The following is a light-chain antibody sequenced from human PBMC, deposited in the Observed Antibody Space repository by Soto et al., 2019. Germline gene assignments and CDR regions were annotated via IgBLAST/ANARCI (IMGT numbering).Light chain of an antibody. CDR2: AAF. V-gene: IGKV1-39*01. CDR3: QQSYTTPIT. Sequence: DIQTTQSPSSLSASVGDRDTITARASQSISGSLNWYQQKPGKAPKLLIYAAFSLQSGVPSRFSGSGSGTDFTLTISCLQPEDFATYYCQQSYTTPITFGQVTRLEIK. J-gene: IGKJ5*01. CDR1: QSISGS.